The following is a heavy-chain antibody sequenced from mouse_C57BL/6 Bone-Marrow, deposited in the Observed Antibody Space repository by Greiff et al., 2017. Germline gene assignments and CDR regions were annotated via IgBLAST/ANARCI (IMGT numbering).Heavy chain of an antibody. Sequence: EVHLVESGGGLVKPGGSLKLSCAASGFTFSDYGMHWVRQAPEKGLEWVAYISSGSSTIYYSDTVKGRFTISRDNAKNTLFLQMTSLRSEDTAMYYCARKGRYDGYFYWYFDVWGTGTTVTVSS. CDR2: ISSGSSTI. V-gene: IGHV5-17*01. J-gene: IGHJ1*03. D-gene: IGHD2-3*01. CDR1: GFTFSDYG. CDR3: ARKGRYDGYFYWYFDV.